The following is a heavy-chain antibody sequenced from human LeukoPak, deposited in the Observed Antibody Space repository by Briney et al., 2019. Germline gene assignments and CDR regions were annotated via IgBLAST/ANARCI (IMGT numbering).Heavy chain of an antibody. V-gene: IGHV4-34*01. D-gene: IGHD3-10*01. Sequence: SETLSLTCAVSGGPFSGYFWSWIRQSSGKGLEWIGEIHNSGTTNYNPSLNSRVSISEDTSKNQFYLNLSSVTAADTAVYYCARRYYYNLGSFPFDFWGQGTLVTVSS. CDR3: ARRYYYNLGSFPFDF. CDR2: IHNSGTT. CDR1: GGPFSGYF. J-gene: IGHJ4*02.